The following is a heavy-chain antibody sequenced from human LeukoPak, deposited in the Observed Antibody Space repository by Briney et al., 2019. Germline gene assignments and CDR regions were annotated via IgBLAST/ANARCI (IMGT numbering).Heavy chain of an antibody. J-gene: IGHJ3*02. D-gene: IGHD6-13*01. CDR1: GYSISSGYY. V-gene: IGHV4-38-2*02. CDR2: IYHSGST. CDR3: ARSKQQLVVDAFDI. Sequence: PSETLSLTCTVSGYSISSGYYWGWIRQPPGKGLEWIGSIYHSGSTYHNPSLKSRVTISVDTSRNQFSLKLSSVTAADTAVYYCARSKQQLVVDAFDIWGQGTMVTVSS.